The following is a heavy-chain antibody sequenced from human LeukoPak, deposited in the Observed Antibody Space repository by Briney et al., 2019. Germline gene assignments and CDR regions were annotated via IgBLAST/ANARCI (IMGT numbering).Heavy chain of an antibody. Sequence: ASVKVSGKASGYTFTSYDINWVRQATGQGLEWMGWMNPNSGNTGYAQKFQGRVTITRNTSISTAYMELSSLRSEDTAVYYCARGGQQLVLWYYYYYMDVWGKGTTVTVSS. D-gene: IGHD6-13*01. CDR1: GYTFTSYD. CDR3: ARGGQQLVLWYYYYYMDV. V-gene: IGHV1-8*03. J-gene: IGHJ6*03. CDR2: MNPNSGNT.